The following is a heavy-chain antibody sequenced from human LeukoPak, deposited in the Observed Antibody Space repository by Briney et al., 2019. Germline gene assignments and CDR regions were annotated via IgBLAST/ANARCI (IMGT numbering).Heavy chain of an antibody. V-gene: IGHV4-61*02. Sequence: SQTLSLTCTVSGGSISSGSYYWSWIRQPAGKGLEWIGRIYTSGSTNYNPSLKSRVTISVDTSKNQFSLKLSSVTAADTAVYYCARAARNDYYDSSGYYGGILYYFDYWSQGTLVTVSS. CDR1: GGSISSGSYY. D-gene: IGHD3-22*01. CDR3: ARAARNDYYDSSGYYGGILYYFDY. J-gene: IGHJ4*02. CDR2: IYTSGST.